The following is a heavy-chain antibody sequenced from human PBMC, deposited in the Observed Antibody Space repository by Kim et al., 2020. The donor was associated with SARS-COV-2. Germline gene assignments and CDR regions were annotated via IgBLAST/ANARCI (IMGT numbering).Heavy chain of an antibody. V-gene: IGHV1-69*13. CDR1: GGTFSSYA. CDR3: ARESYCSSTSCGAGWFDP. J-gene: IGHJ5*02. Sequence: SVKVSCKASGGTFSSYAISWVRQAPGQGLEWMGGIIPIFGTANYAQKFQGRVTITADESTSTAYMELSSLRSEDTAVYYCARESYCSSTSCGAGWFDPWGQGTLVTVSS. CDR2: IIPIFGTA. D-gene: IGHD2-2*01.